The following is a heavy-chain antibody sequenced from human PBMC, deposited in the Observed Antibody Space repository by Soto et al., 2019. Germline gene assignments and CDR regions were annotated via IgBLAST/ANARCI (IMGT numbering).Heavy chain of an antibody. V-gene: IGHV4-31*03. D-gene: IGHD2-8*01. Sequence: QVQLQESGPGLVKPSQTLSLTCTVSGGSISSGGYYWSWIRQHPGKGLEWIGYIYYSGSTYYNPSSKSRVTISVDTSKNQFSLKLSSVTAADTAVYYCARGAKDIVLMVYAGGDWFDPWGQGTLVTVSS. J-gene: IGHJ5*02. CDR2: IYYSGST. CDR1: GGSISSGGYY. CDR3: ARGAKDIVLMVYAGGDWFDP.